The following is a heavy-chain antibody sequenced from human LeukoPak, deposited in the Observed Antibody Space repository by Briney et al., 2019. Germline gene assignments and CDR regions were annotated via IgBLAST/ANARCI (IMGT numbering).Heavy chain of an antibody. CDR2: LKEDVSAR. Sequence: GGSLRLSYVASGFSISSHWMSWVRQAPGKGLEWVASLKEDVSARNLVDSVKGRFTISTDNAKNSLYLQMNSLRVEDTAVYYCARGPTYGSRSDFLESWGLGTLVTVSS. CDR3: ARGPTYGSRSDFLES. V-gene: IGHV3-7*01. CDR1: GFSISSHW. D-gene: IGHD3-10*01. J-gene: IGHJ4*02.